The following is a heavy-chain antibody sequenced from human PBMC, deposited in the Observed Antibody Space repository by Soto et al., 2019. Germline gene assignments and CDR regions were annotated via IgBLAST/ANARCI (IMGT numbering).Heavy chain of an antibody. CDR3: AKLTYPSDSTGYYYERVSGWIDS. CDR1: GFMFSSYA. Sequence: EVQLLESGGGLIQPGGSLRLSCAASGFMFSSYAMSWVRQAPGKGLEWVSSISASGGTANLADSVEGRCTISRDNSKSTLYLQMNSLRAEDTAVYYCAKLTYPSDSTGYYYERVSGWIDSLGQGTLVTVSS. CDR2: ISASGGTA. J-gene: IGHJ5*01. V-gene: IGHV3-23*01. D-gene: IGHD3-22*01.